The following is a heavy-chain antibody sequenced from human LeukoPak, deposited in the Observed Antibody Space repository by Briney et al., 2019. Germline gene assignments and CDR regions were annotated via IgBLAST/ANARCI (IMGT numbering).Heavy chain of an antibody. D-gene: IGHD1-26*01. CDR3: AKDSPVATR. Sequence: PGGSLRLSCAASGFTFSSSAMSWVRQAPGRGLEWVSSITDSGDGTYYADSVKGRFTISRDDSKNTLYLQMNSLRAEDTAVYYCAKDSPVATRWGQETLVTVSS. V-gene: IGHV3-23*01. CDR1: GFTFSSSA. J-gene: IGHJ4*02. CDR2: ITDSGDGT.